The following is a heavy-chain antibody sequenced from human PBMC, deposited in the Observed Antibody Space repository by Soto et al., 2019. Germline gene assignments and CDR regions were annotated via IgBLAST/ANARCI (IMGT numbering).Heavy chain of an antibody. CDR2: IIPIFGTA. Sequence: ASVKVSCKASGGTFSSYAISWVRQAPGQGLEWMGGIIPIFGTANYAQKFQGRVTITADESTSTAYMELSSLRSEDTAVYYCARCPISGSSYYGMDVWGQGTTVTVSS. CDR3: ARCPISGSSYYGMDV. J-gene: IGHJ6*02. V-gene: IGHV1-69*13. CDR1: GGTFSSYA. D-gene: IGHD6-6*01.